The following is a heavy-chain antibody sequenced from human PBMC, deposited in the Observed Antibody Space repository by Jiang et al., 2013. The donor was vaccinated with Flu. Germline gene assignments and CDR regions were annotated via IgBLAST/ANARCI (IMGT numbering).Heavy chain of an antibody. Sequence: SGAEVKKPGASVKVSCKASGYTFTSYGISWVRQAPGQGLEWMGWISAYNGNTNYAQKLQGRVTMTTDTSTSTAYMELRSLRSDDTAVYYCARVAYGSGSYYNRGWFDPWGQGTLVTVSS. J-gene: IGHJ5*02. D-gene: IGHD3-10*01. CDR1: GYTFTSYG. V-gene: IGHV1-18*01. CDR3: ARVAYGSGSYYNRGWFDP. CDR2: ISAYNGNT.